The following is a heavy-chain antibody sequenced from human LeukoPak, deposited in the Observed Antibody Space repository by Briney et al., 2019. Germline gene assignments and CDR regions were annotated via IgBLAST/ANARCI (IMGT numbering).Heavy chain of an antibody. V-gene: IGHV3-64*02. J-gene: IGHJ4*02. CDR1: GFVFSIYS. D-gene: IGHD6-13*01. CDR2: ITSDGRST. CDR3: ARETATGVSSSWYYDF. Sequence: GPLRLSCAASGFVFSIYSIHWVRQTPGKGLEYISAITSDGRSTFYADSVRGRFTISRDNSKNTLYLQMGSLTTEDMGVYYCARETATGVSSSWYYDFWGQGTLVTVSA.